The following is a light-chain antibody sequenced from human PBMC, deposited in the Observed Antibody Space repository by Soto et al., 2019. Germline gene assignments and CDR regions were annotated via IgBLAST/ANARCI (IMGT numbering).Light chain of an antibody. V-gene: IGLV2-11*01. Sequence: QSALTQPRSVSGSPGQSVTISCTGTSSDVGGYNYVSWYQQHPGKAPKLMIYDVTKRPSGVPDRFSGSKSGNTASLTISGLQAEDEADYYCCSYAGSVLYVFGTGTQVTVL. CDR2: DVT. J-gene: IGLJ1*01. CDR3: CSYAGSVLYV. CDR1: SSDVGGYNY.